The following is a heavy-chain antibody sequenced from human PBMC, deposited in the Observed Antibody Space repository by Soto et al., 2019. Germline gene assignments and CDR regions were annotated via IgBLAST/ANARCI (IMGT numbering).Heavy chain of an antibody. Sequence: QVQLVQSGAEVKKPGASVKVSCKASGYTFTSYGISWVGQAPGQGLEWMGWISAYNGHRNYAQKLQGRVTMTTDTSTSTADMELRSLRADDTAVYYCATGIAVAMVGLWGMDVWGQGTTVTVSS. V-gene: IGHV1-18*04. CDR2: ISAYNGHR. D-gene: IGHD6-19*01. CDR1: GYTFTSYG. CDR3: ATGIAVAMVGLWGMDV. J-gene: IGHJ6*02.